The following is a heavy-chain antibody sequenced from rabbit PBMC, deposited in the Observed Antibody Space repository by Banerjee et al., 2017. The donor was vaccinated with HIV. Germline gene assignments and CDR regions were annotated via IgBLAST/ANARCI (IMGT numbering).Heavy chain of an antibody. Sequence: QSLEESGGDLVKPGASLTLTCTASGFSFSSSYYMCWVRQAPGKGLEWIACIYTGSSGTTYYASWAKGRFTISKTSSTTVTLQMTSLTAADTATYFCARTTGYAGFYFDLRGQGTLVTVS. J-gene: IGHJ4*01. CDR3: ARTTGYAGFYFDL. CDR2: IYTGSSGTT. CDR1: GFSFSSSYY. D-gene: IGHD6-1*01. V-gene: IGHV1S40*01.